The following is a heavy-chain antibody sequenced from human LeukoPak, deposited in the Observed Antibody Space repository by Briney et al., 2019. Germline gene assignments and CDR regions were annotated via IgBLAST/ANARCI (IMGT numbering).Heavy chain of an antibody. D-gene: IGHD2-2*01. CDR2: IKQDGSEK. V-gene: IGHV3-7*03. CDR3: AKDQWRVVVPAAYKS. J-gene: IGHJ5*02. Sequence: PGGSLRLSCAASGFTFSSYWMSWVRQAPGKGLEWVANIKQDGSEKYYVDSVKGRFTISRDNAKNSLYLQMNSLRAEDTAVYYCAKDQWRVVVPAAYKSWGQGTLVTVSS. CDR1: GFTFSSYW.